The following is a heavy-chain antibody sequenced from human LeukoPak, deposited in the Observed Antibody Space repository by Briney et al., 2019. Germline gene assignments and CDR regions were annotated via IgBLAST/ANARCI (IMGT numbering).Heavy chain of an antibody. V-gene: IGHV4-61*01. CDR3: ARGDMWVTTPWALDY. CDR2: IYYSGST. CDR1: GGSVSSGSYY. Sequence: SETLSPTCTVSGGSVSSGSYYWSWIRQPPGKGLEWIGYIYYSGSTNYNPSLKSRVTISVDTSKNQFSLKLSSVTAADTAVYYCARGDMWVTTPWALDYWGQGTLVTVSS. J-gene: IGHJ4*02. D-gene: IGHD4-17*01.